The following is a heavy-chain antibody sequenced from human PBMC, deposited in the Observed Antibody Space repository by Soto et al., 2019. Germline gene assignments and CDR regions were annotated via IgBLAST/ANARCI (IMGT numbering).Heavy chain of an antibody. D-gene: IGHD6-13*01. CDR3: ARDLSGWYSNSWYNAFDI. CDR2: ISGSGGST. J-gene: IGHJ3*02. V-gene: IGHV3-23*01. CDR1: GFTFSSYA. Sequence: TGGSLRLSCAASGFTFSSYAMRWVRQAPGKGLEWVSAISGSGGSTYYADSVKGRFTISRDNSKNTVYLQMNSLRADDTAVYYCARDLSGWYSNSWYNAFDIWGQGTMVTVSS.